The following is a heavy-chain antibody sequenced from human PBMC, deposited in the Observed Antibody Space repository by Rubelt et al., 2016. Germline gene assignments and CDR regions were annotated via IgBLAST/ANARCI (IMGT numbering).Heavy chain of an antibody. Sequence: QVQLQESGPGLVKPSETLSLTCTVSGGSISSYYWSWIRQPPGKGLEWIGYIYYSGSTNYNPLLRSRVTISVDTSRNQFSLKLSSVTAADTAVYYCARYNWNYDYYYGMDVWGQGTTVTVSS. CDR1: GGSISSYY. V-gene: IGHV4-59*08. J-gene: IGHJ6*02. CDR3: ARYNWNYDYYYGMDV. CDR2: IYYSGST. D-gene: IGHD1-20*01.